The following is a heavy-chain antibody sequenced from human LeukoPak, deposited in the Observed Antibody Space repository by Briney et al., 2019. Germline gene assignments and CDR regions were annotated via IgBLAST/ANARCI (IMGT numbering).Heavy chain of an antibody. CDR1: GFTFSSYS. D-gene: IGHD6-19*01. Sequence: PGGSLRLSCAASGFTFSSYSMNWVRQAPGKGLEWVSSISGSSSYINYADSVKGRFAISRDNAKNTLYLQMNSLRAEDTAVYYCARGYSSGLHFDYWGQGTLVTVSS. V-gene: IGHV3-21*01. CDR2: ISGSSSYI. CDR3: ARGYSSGLHFDY. J-gene: IGHJ4*02.